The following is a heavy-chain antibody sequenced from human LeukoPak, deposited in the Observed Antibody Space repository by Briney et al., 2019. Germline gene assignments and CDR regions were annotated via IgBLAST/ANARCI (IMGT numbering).Heavy chain of an antibody. J-gene: IGHJ4*02. CDR3: ARDRYSYGLDY. Sequence: SETPSLTCTVSGGSISSGDYYWSWIRQHPGKGLEWIGYIYYSGSTYYNPSLKSRVTISVDTSKNQFSLKLSSVTAADTAVYYCARDRYSYGLDYWGQGTLVTVSS. CDR1: GGSISSGDYY. D-gene: IGHD5-18*01. V-gene: IGHV4-31*03. CDR2: IYYSGST.